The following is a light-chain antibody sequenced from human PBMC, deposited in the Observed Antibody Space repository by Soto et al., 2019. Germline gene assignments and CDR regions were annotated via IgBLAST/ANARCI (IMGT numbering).Light chain of an antibody. CDR1: QSISGW. CDR3: QEYNSHSRYT. V-gene: IGKV1-5*03. Sequence: DIQMTQSPSTLSASVGDRVTITCRASQSISGWLAWYQQKPGKAPRLLIYKASSLQSGVPSRFSGNGSGTEFTLTISSLQPDDYATYYCQEYNSHSRYTFGQGTKFEVK. CDR2: KAS. J-gene: IGKJ2*01.